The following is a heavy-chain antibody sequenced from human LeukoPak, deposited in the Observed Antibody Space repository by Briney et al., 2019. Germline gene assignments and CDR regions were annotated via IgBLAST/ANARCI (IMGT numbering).Heavy chain of an antibody. V-gene: IGHV4-61*02. CDR2: IYISGST. Sequence: SETLSLTCTVSGGSITSGTYYWSWIRQPAGKGLEWIGRIYISGSTNYNPSLKSRVTISVDTSKNQFSLKLSSVTAADTAVCYCARGYNDYGDYSVDYWGQGTLVTVSS. CDR3: ARGYNDYGDYSVDY. CDR1: GGSITSGTYY. D-gene: IGHD4-17*01. J-gene: IGHJ4*02.